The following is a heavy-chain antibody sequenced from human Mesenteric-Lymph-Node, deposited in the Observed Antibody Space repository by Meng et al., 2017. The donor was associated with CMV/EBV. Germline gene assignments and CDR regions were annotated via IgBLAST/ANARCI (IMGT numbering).Heavy chain of an antibody. J-gene: IGHJ4*02. D-gene: IGHD4-23*01. V-gene: IGHV3-53*05. CDR2: LYSGGAT. Sequence: GESLKISCAASGFTVNDNYMSWVRQAPGKGLEWVTSLYSGGATYYTHSVVGRFTVSRDTSKNTLYLQMNNLRTDDSAIYYCARDGGTTVATYIDFWGQGSLVTVSS. CDR3: ARDGGTTVATYIDF. CDR1: GFTVNDNY.